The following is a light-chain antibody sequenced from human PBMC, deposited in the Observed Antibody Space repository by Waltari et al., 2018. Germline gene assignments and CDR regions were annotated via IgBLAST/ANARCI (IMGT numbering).Light chain of an antibody. J-gene: IGLJ1*01. CDR2: GKN. CDR1: RHRYHY. V-gene: IGLV3-19*01. CDR3: NSRDSNGNPFV. Sequence: SSELTQDPAVSVALGQTVRIPCQGDRHRYHYPTWYPQKPGQAPPLVMYGKNNRPSGIPDRFSGSYSGDTASLTITGAQAEDEADYYSNSRDSNGNPFVFGPATKVTVL.